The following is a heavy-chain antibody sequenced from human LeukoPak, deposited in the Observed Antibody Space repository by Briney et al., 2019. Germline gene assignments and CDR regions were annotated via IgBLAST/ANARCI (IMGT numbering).Heavy chain of an antibody. D-gene: IGHD5-18*01. J-gene: IGHJ4*02. CDR1: GYTFTSYD. CDR3: ARSYSLDFLGFDY. V-gene: IGHV1-8*01. CDR2: MNPNSGNT. Sequence: ASVKVSCKASGYTFTSYDINWVRQATGQGLEWMGWMNPNSGNTGYAQKFQGRVTMTRNTSISTAYMELSGLRSEDTAVYYCARSYSLDFLGFDYWGQGTLVTVSS.